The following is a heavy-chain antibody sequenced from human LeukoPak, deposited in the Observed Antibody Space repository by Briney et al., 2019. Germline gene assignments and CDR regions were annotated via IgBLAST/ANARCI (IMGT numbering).Heavy chain of an antibody. CDR3: ARAASSIGELGKNWFDP. D-gene: IGHD2-2*01. Sequence: GGSLRLSCAASGSTFSSYWMHWVRQAPGKGLVWVSRINSDGSSTSYADSVKGRFTISRDNAKNTLYLQMNSLRAEDTAVYYCARAASSIGELGKNWFDPWGQGTLVTVSS. CDR1: GSTFSSYW. J-gene: IGHJ5*02. CDR2: INSDGSST. V-gene: IGHV3-74*01.